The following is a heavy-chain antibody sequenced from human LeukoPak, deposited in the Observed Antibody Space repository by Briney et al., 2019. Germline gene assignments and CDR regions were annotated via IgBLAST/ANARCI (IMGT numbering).Heavy chain of an antibody. CDR3: AKRGYDRSGYYGYFDY. CDR2: ISGSGGST. Sequence: GGSLRLSCAASGFTFSSYWMSWVRQAPGKGLEWVSVISGSGGSTYYADSVEGRFTISRDNSKNTLYLQMNSLRAEDTAVYYCAKRGYDRSGYYGYFDYWAQGTLVTVSS. D-gene: IGHD3-22*01. CDR1: GFTFSSYW. V-gene: IGHV3-23*01. J-gene: IGHJ4*02.